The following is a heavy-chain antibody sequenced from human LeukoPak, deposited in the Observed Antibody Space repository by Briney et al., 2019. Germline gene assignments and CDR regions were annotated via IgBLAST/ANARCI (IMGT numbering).Heavy chain of an antibody. Sequence: PGGSLRLSCAASGFTFSSYSMNWVRQAPGKGLEWVSSISSSSSTIYYADSVKGRFTISRDNAKNSLYLQMNSLRAEDTAVYYCARDTSSSWYLGVIYYFDYWGQGTLVTVSS. CDR1: GFTFSSYS. CDR3: ARDTSSSWYLGVIYYFDY. V-gene: IGHV3-48*01. J-gene: IGHJ4*02. CDR2: ISSSSSTI. D-gene: IGHD6-13*01.